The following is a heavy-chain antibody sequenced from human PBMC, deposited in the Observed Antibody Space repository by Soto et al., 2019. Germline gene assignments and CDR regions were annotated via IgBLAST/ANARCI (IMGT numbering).Heavy chain of an antibody. CDR3: ARESGRDGYLH. CDR2: IIPILGIA. J-gene: IGHJ4*02. CDR1: GGTFSSYT. D-gene: IGHD5-12*01. Sequence: QVRLVQSGAEVKKPGSSVKVSCKASGGTFSSYTISWVRQAPGQGLEWMGRIIPILGIANYAQKFQGRVTITADKSTSTAYMELSSLRSEDTAVYYCARESGRDGYLHWGQGTLVTVSS. V-gene: IGHV1-69*08.